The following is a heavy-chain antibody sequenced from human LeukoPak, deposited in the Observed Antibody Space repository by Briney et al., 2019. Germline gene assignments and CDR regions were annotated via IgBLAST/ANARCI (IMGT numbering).Heavy chain of an antibody. J-gene: IGHJ5*02. D-gene: IGHD1-26*01. Sequence: PGGSLRLSCAASGFTFSSYSMNWVRQAPGKGLEWVSYISSSSSTIYYADSVKGRFTISRDNAKNSLYLQMNSLRAGDTAVYYCARDSVGATQDWFDPWGQGTLVTVSS. CDR2: ISSSSSTI. V-gene: IGHV3-48*04. CDR1: GFTFSSYS. CDR3: ARDSVGATQDWFDP.